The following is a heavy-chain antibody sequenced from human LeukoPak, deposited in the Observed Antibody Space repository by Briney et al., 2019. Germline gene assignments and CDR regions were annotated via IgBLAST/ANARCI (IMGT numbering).Heavy chain of an antibody. J-gene: IGHJ4*02. CDR2: IAGGGGYI. V-gene: IGHV3-21*01. D-gene: IGHD3-9*01. Sequence: ETLSLTCTVSGGSISSSSYYWGWIRQAPGKGLEWLSSIAGGGGYIYYADSVKGRFTISRDNAKNSLYLQMNSLRAEDTAVYYCAKFRLSNYDILTGYYYYLDSWGQGTLVTVSS. CDR3: AKFRLSNYDILTGYYYYLDS. CDR1: GGSISSSS.